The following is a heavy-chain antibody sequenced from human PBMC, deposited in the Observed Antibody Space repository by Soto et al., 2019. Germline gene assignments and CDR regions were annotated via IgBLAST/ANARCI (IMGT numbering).Heavy chain of an antibody. J-gene: IGHJ4*02. CDR1: GFTFSSYA. CDR3: ARAGYYYDSSGYLFDY. D-gene: IGHD3-22*01. Sequence: GGSLRLSCAASGFTFSSYAMHWVRQAPGKGLEWVAVISYDGSNKYYADSVKGRFTISRDNSKNTLYLQMNSLRAEDTAVYYCARAGYYYDSSGYLFDYWGQGTLVTVSS. V-gene: IGHV3-30-3*01. CDR2: ISYDGSNK.